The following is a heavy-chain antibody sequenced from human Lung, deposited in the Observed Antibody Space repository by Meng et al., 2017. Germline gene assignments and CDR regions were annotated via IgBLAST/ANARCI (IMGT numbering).Heavy chain of an antibody. CDR3: AASTSIAGSPFDY. V-gene: IGHV1-18*01. Sequence: VHTDQSGGGGKKPGAQVQVSCKASGYTFPSYGISWVRQAPGQWLEWMGWISAYNGNTNYAQKLQGRVTMTTDTSTSTAYMELRSLRSDDTAVYYCAASTSIAGSPFDYWGQGTLVTVSS. CDR1: GYTFPSYG. J-gene: IGHJ4*02. CDR2: ISAYNGNT. D-gene: IGHD6-6*01.